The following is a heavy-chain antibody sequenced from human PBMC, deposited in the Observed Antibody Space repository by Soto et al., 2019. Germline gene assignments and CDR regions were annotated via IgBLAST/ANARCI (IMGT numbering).Heavy chain of an antibody. Sequence: SVKVSCKASGGPFRSFAISWVRQAPGQGLEWMGGIIPISGTPSYAQKFQGRVTITADESTSTVYMELSSLRSEDTAVYYCALGPLGYCSGGSCYYAAHWGQGTQVTVSS. CDR3: ALGPLGYCSGGSCYYAAH. J-gene: IGHJ4*02. D-gene: IGHD2-15*01. CDR2: IIPISGTP. CDR1: GGPFRSFA. V-gene: IGHV1-69*13.